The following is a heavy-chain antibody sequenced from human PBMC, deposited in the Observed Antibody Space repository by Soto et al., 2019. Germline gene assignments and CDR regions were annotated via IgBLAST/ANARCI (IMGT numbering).Heavy chain of an antibody. CDR2: IYYSGST. D-gene: IGHD3-10*01. V-gene: IGHV4-61*01. CDR1: GGSVSSDSYY. CDR3: ASRERFGPFDY. J-gene: IGHJ4*02. Sequence: SETLSLTCTVSGGSVSSDSYYWSWIRRPPGKGLEWIGYIYYSGSTNYNPSLKSRVTISVDTSKNQFSLKLSSVTAADTAVYYCASRERFGPFDYWGQGTLVTVSS.